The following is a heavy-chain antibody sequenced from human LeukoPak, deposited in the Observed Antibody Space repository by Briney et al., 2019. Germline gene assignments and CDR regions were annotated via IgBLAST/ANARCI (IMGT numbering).Heavy chain of an antibody. D-gene: IGHD3-22*01. CDR2: IKEEGSEK. CDR3: VRRPGGYYDTSGILEYFDY. CDR1: GSSFISYW. V-gene: IGHV3-7*01. J-gene: IGHJ4*02. Sequence: PGGSRRFSCPASGSSFISYWLSWVGQAPGKGLNWWANIKEEGSEKYYVDAVKGRFTISRDNAKNSLYLQMNSLRAEDTAVYYCVRRPGGYYDTSGILEYFDYWGQGTLVTVSS.